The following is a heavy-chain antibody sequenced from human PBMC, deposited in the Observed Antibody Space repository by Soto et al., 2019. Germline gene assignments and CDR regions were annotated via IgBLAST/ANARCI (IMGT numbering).Heavy chain of an antibody. V-gene: IGHV3-7*01. CDR3: AREVRATFDP. CDR1: GFTFSTYW. CDR2: IKQDGSEK. D-gene: IGHD1-26*01. Sequence: EVQLVESWGGLVQPGGSLRLSCAASGFTFSTYWMSWVRQAPGKGPEWVASIKQDGSEKYYMDSVKGRFTISKDNAKNSLYLQMNSLRVEDTAVYYCAREVRATFDPWGQGTLVIVSS. J-gene: IGHJ5*02.